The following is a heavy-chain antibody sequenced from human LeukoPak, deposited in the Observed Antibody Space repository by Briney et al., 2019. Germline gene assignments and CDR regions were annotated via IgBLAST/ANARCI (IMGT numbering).Heavy chain of an antibody. J-gene: IGHJ5*02. CDR2: ISGSGGST. Sequence: GGSLRLSCAASGFTFSSYAMSWVRQAPGKGLEWVSAISGSGGSTYYADSVKGRFTISRDNSKNTLYLQMNSLRAEDTAVYYCARETLNRAAAGTYNWFDPWGQGTLVTVSS. CDR3: ARETLNRAAAGTYNWFDP. CDR1: GFTFSSYA. V-gene: IGHV3-23*01. D-gene: IGHD6-13*01.